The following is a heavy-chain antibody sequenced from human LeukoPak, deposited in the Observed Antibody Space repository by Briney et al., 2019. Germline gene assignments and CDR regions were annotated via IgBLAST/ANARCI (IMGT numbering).Heavy chain of an antibody. CDR1: GFIFSPYA. CDR2: IWFDASNK. Sequence: GGSLRLSCAASGFIFSPYAMRWVRQAPGKGLEWVASIWFDASNKYYADSVKGRFTISRDNSKNTLYLQMNSLIPEDTAVCYWAKVLSPRRSYHLTHYWRQGPLLTLPS. J-gene: IGHJ4*02. V-gene: IGHV3-30*02. CDR3: AKVLSPRRSYHLTHY. D-gene: IGHD3-16*02.